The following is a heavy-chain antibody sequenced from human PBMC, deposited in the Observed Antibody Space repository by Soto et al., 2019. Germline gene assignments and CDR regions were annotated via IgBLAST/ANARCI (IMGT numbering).Heavy chain of an antibody. CDR3: ASLKLGYSTFDP. J-gene: IGHJ5*02. D-gene: IGHD5-18*01. CDR2: IYYSGST. CDR1: GGSISSGDYY. V-gene: IGHV4-30-4*01. Sequence: SETLSLTCTVSGGSISSGDYYWSWIRQPPGKGLEWIGYIYYSGSTYYNPSLKSRVTISVNTSKNQLSLKLSSVTATDTAVYYCASLKLGYSTFDPWGQGTLVTVSS.